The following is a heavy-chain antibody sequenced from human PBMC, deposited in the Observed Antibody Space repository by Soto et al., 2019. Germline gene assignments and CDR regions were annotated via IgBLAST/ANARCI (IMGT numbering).Heavy chain of an antibody. V-gene: IGHV4-30-4*01. CDR3: ARGIATGQLDP. D-gene: IGHD2-15*01. CDR2: IYYSGST. Sequence: SETLSLTCTVSGGSISSGDYYWSWIRQPPGKGLEWIGYIYYSGSTYYNPSLKSRVIISVDTSKNQFSLKLSSVTAADTAVYYCARGIATGQLDPWGQGTLVTVSS. CDR1: GGSISSGDYY. J-gene: IGHJ5*02.